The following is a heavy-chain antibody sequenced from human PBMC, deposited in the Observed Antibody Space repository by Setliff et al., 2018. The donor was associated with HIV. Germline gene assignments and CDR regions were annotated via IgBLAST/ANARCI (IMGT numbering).Heavy chain of an antibody. J-gene: IGHJ4*02. CDR3: ARQFQLRGYGGHFDF. V-gene: IGHV4-38-2*01. CDR1: DFSISTAHL. D-gene: IGHD5-12*01. CDR2: VSHSGTI. Sequence: SETLSLTCFVSDFSISTAHLWGWIRQTPVRGLEWIGSVSHSGTIYYNPSLKSRLTMSIDPSKKQFSLSLTSMTAADTGIYYCARQFQLRGYGGHFDFWGQGAPVTVSS.